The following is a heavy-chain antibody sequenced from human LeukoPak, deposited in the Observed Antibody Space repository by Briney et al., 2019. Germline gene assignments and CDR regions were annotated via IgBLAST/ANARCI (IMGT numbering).Heavy chain of an antibody. Sequence: ASVKVSCKASGYTFTSYGISWVRQAPGQGLEWMGWISAYNGNTNYAQKLQGRVTMTTDTSTSTAYMELSSLRSEDTAVYYCARGLSNYDSSGYYDYWGQGTLVTVSS. J-gene: IGHJ4*02. CDR1: GYTFTSYG. CDR3: ARGLSNYDSSGYYDY. CDR2: ISAYNGNT. D-gene: IGHD3-22*01. V-gene: IGHV1-18*01.